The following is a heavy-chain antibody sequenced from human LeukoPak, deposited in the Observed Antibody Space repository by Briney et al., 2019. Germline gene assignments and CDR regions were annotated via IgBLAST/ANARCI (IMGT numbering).Heavy chain of an antibody. Sequence: GGSLRLSCAASGFTFSSYSMNRVGQAPGKGLKWVYTISSSSSTIYYADSVRGRFTISRDNAKNSLYLQMSSLRDEDTAVYYCAREAPIPSYYYGMDVWGQGTTVTVSS. CDR1: GFTFSSYS. J-gene: IGHJ6*02. CDR3: AREAPIPSYYYGMDV. CDR2: ISSSSSTI. V-gene: IGHV3-48*02.